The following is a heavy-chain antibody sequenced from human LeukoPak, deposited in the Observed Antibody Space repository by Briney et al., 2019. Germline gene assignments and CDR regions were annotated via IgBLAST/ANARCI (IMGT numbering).Heavy chain of an antibody. CDR1: GFTFRSYG. CDR3: AGSYVIRSFDY. V-gene: IGHV3-33*01. D-gene: IGHD3-16*01. J-gene: IGHJ4*02. Sequence: GGSLRLSCAASGFTFRSYGMHWVRQAPGKGLQWVAVIWYDGSNKYYADSVKGRFTISRDNSKNTLYLQMNSLRAEDTAVYYCAGSYVIRSFDYWGQGTLVTVSS. CDR2: IWYDGSNK.